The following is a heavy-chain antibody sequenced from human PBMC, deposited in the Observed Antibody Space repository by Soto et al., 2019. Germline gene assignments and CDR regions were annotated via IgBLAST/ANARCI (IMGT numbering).Heavy chain of an antibody. D-gene: IGHD6-19*01. CDR2: MSYDGSNK. V-gene: IGHV3-30*18. Sequence: GGSLRLSCAASGFTFSSYGMHWVRQAPGKGLEWVAVMSYDGSNKYYADSVKGRFTISRDNSKNTLYLQMNSLRAEDTAVYYCAKPSGWDFDCWGQGTLVTVSS. CDR1: GFTFSSYG. J-gene: IGHJ4*02. CDR3: AKPSGWDFDC.